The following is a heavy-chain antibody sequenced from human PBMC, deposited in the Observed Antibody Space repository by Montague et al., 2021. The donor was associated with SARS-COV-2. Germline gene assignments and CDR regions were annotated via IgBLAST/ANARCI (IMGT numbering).Heavy chain of an antibody. D-gene: IGHD3-10*01. CDR2: INHSGST. V-gene: IGHV4-34*01. J-gene: IGHJ6*02. CDR3: ARVRYYGSGTSLGMDV. CDR1: GGSFSGYY. Sequence: SETLSLTCAVYGGSFSGYYWSWIRQPPGKGLEWIGEINHSGSTNYNPSLKSRVTISVDTSKNQLSLKLSSVTAADTAVYYCARVRYYGSGTSLGMDVRGQGTTVTVSS.